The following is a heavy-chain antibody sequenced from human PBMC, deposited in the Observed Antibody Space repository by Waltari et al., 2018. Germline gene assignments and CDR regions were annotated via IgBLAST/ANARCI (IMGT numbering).Heavy chain of an antibody. D-gene: IGHD2-15*01. Sequence: QLQLQESGPGLVKPSATLSFTCTVSGGAITSTSYYWVWIRQPPWKGWEWMGSFYYGGRTYYNPSLKSRITISVDTSKNQFSLKLNSVTAADTAVYYCARPCCVEGGALLSLDLWGQGTLVTVSS. CDR3: ARPCCVEGGALLSLDL. CDR1: GGAITSTSYY. CDR2: FYYGGRT. J-gene: IGHJ5*02. V-gene: IGHV4-39*01.